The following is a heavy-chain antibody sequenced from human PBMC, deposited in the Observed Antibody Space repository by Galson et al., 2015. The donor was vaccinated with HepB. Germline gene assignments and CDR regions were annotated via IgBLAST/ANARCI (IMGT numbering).Heavy chain of an antibody. CDR1: GYTITSYY. V-gene: IGHV1-46*01. D-gene: IGHD6-25*01. Sequence: SVKVSCKASGYTITSYYMHWVRQAPGQGLEWMGILNPSGGSTGYAQKFQGRVTMTRDTSTSTVYMELSSLRSEDTAVYYCARDQRSGAFDIWGQGTMVTVSS. J-gene: IGHJ3*02. CDR3: ARDQRSGAFDI. CDR2: LNPSGGST.